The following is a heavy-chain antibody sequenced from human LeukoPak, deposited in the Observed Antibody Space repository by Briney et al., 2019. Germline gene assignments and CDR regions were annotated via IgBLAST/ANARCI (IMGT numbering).Heavy chain of an antibody. CDR2: ISAYNGNT. V-gene: IGHV1-18*04. CDR3: ARVGGPYSSGWFDY. CDR1: DYTFTSYG. J-gene: IGHJ4*02. D-gene: IGHD6-19*01. Sequence: ASVKVSCKASDYTFTSYGISWVRQAPGQGLEWMGWISAYNGNTNYAQKLQGRVTMTTDTSTSTAYMELRSLRSDDTAVYYCARVGGPYSSGWFDYWGQGTLVTVSS.